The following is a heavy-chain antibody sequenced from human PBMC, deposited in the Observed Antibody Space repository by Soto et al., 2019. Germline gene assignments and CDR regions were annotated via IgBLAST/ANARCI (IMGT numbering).Heavy chain of an antibody. J-gene: IGHJ4*02. Sequence: EVQLVESGGGLVQPGGSLKLSCAASGFTFSGSGMHWVRQASGKGLEWVGRIRTKPNSYATEYAASVKGRFIISRDDSNNTAYLQIHSRPPEDTAVFFCTREGSSGNGLRHGGQGTLVTVSS. CDR3: TREGSSGNGLRH. V-gene: IGHV3-73*02. CDR1: GFTFSGSG. D-gene: IGHD5-12*01. CDR2: IRTKPNSYAT.